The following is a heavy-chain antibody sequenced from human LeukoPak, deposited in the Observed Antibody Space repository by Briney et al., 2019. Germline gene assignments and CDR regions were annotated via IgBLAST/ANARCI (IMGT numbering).Heavy chain of an antibody. CDR1: GFTFSGHW. CDR3: TRDRSRAEDD. CDR2: INQGGSDK. Sequence: GGSLRLSCAASGFTFSGHWMSWVRRAPGKGLEWVANINQGGSDKYYVDSVKGRFTISRDNANNLLYLQMNSLRGEDTAVYYCTRDRSRAEDDWGQGTLVTVSS. V-gene: IGHV3-7*01. D-gene: IGHD1-14*01. J-gene: IGHJ4*02.